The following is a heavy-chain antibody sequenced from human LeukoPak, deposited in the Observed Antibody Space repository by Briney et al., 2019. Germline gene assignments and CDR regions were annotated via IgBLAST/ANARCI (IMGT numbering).Heavy chain of an antibody. V-gene: IGHV3-30-3*01. CDR1: GFTFSSYA. Sequence: PGGSLRLSCAASGFTFSSYAMYWVRQAPGKGLEWVAVISYDGSNKYYADSVKGRFTISRDNSKNTLYLQMNSLRAEDTAVYYCARGVLVGSGSYNNYWGQGTLVTVSS. J-gene: IGHJ4*02. D-gene: IGHD3-10*01. CDR2: ISYDGSNK. CDR3: ARGVLVGSGSYNNY.